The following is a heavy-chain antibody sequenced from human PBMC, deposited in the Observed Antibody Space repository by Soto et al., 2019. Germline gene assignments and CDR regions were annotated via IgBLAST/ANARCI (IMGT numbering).Heavy chain of an antibody. J-gene: IGHJ4*02. V-gene: IGHV1-18*01. CDR1: GYTFTSYG. Sequence: QVQLVQSGAEVKKPGASVKVSCKASGYTFTSYGISWVRQAPGQGLEWMGWISAYNGNTNYAQKLQGRVTMTTDTSTSTAYMELRXLRXXXXXXXXXXXXXXXXXYXGQGTLVTVSS. CDR3: XXXXXXXXY. CDR2: ISAYNGNT.